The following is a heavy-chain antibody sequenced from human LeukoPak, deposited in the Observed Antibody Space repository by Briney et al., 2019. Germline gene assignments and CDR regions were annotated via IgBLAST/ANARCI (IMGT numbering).Heavy chain of an antibody. Sequence: SETLSRNSAGYGGAFSGYYWTLIRQTPGNGLQWIGEISHTGLTGSNPSLKSRATIFVDSSKKQFSLRRTSVTAADTGVYYCARVPDITARPCDTWGPGTLVTVSS. CDR3: ARVPDITARPCDT. V-gene: IGHV4-34*01. J-gene: IGHJ5*02. CDR2: ISHTGLT. CDR1: GGAFSGYY. D-gene: IGHD1-1*01.